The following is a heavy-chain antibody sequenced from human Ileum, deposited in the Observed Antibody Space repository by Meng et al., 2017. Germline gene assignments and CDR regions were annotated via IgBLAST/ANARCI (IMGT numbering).Heavy chain of an antibody. Sequence: QVRLVQSGTEVKKPGASVKISCETSGFTLTRDYMHWVRQAPGQAPEWMGLINPGGGTTRYAQKFQGRVIMTRDTSTSTVYVELSDLRSDDTAVYYCAKAYTSSSPFDYWGQGTLVTVSS. D-gene: IGHD3-10*01. CDR3: AKAYTSSSPFDY. V-gene: IGHV1-46*01. J-gene: IGHJ4*02. CDR2: INPGGGTT. CDR1: GFTLTRDY.